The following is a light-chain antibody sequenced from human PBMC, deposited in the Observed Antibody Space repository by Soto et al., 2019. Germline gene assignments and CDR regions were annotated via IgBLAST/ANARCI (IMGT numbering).Light chain of an antibody. CDR3: QQYSTYLWT. CDR2: KAS. CDR1: QNIGRY. J-gene: IGKJ1*01. V-gene: IGKV1-5*03. Sequence: DTHMTQSPSSLSASVGYRVTITCRASQNIGRYLNWYQQKSGRAPRLLMYKASSLKSGVPSRFRGSGSETEFTLTITSLQPDDTATYSCQQYSTYLWTFGQGTKVDIK.